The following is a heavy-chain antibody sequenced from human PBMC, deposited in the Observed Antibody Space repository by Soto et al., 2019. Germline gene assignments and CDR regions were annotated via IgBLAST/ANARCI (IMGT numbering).Heavy chain of an antibody. CDR2: MNPNSGNT. CDR1: GYTFTTYD. J-gene: IGHJ6*02. Sequence: SAQVSLKDSGYTFTTYDINWVRQATGQGLQWMGWMNPNSGNTGYAQKFQGRVTMTRNTSISTAYMELSSLRSEDTAVYYCARGRITMVRGVIRYYYYYGMDVWGQGTTVTVSS. D-gene: IGHD3-10*01. V-gene: IGHV1-8*01. CDR3: ARGRITMVRGVIRYYYYYGMDV.